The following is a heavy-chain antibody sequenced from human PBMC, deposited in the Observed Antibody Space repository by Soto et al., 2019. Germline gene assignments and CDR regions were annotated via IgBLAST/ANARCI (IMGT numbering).Heavy chain of an antibody. D-gene: IGHD3-10*01. CDR1: GGIFSTYA. CDR2: IIPLFGTP. CDR3: ARDRDDYGSGNYYNRIDF. V-gene: IGHV1-69*01. J-gene: IGHJ4*02. Sequence: VQLVQSGAEVKQPGSSVKVSCKASGGIFSTYAISWLRQAPGQGLEWMGGIIPLFGTPNYAQRVQGRVTITADESTSTAYMELSRLRSEDTAVYYCARDRDDYGSGNYYNRIDFWGQGTLVTVSS.